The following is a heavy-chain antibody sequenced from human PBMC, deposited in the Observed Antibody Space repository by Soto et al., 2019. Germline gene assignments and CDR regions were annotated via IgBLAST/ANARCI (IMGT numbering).Heavy chain of an antibody. Sequence: QVQLVESGGGVVQPGRSLRLSCAASGFTFSSYGMHWVRQAPGKGLEWVAVIWYDGSNKYYADSVKGRFTISRDNSKNTLYLQMNSLRGEDTAVYYCARDANHYGGNSIIDYWGQGTLVTVSS. J-gene: IGHJ4*02. CDR1: GFTFSSYG. D-gene: IGHD4-17*01. CDR2: IWYDGSNK. V-gene: IGHV3-33*01. CDR3: ARDANHYGGNSIIDY.